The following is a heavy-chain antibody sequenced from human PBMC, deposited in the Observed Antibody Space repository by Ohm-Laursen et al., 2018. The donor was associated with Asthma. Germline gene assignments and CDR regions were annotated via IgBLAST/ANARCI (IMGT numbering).Heavy chain of an antibody. V-gene: IGHV4-31*03. CDR1: GASISSGDYY. Sequence: SDTLSLTCTVSGASISSGDYYWSWIRQLPGRGLEWIGYIYYTGSTYYNPSLKSRLTISVDTSKTQFSLKLSSVTAADTAVYYCAKSCSTSSCRDAFDIRGPGTMVTVSS. D-gene: IGHD2-2*01. J-gene: IGHJ3*02. CDR3: AKSCSTSSCRDAFDI. CDR2: IYYTGST.